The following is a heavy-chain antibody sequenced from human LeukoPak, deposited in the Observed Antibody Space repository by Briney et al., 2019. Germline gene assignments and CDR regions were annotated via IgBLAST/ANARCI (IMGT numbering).Heavy chain of an antibody. CDR2: ISYDGSNK. V-gene: IGHV3-30*18. Sequence: PGGSLRLSCAAPGFTFSSYGMHWVRQAPGKGLEWVAVISYDGSNKYYADSVKGRFTISRDNSKNTLYLQMNSLRAEDTAVYYCAKVGAAVPIDYWGQGTLVTVSS. CDR3: AKVGAAVPIDY. J-gene: IGHJ4*02. CDR1: GFTFSSYG. D-gene: IGHD1-26*01.